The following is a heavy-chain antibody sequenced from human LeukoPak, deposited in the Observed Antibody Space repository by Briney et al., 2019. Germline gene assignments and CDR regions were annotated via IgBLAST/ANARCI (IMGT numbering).Heavy chain of an antibody. D-gene: IGHD3-16*01. CDR3: ARGGYYGLF. J-gene: IGHJ3*01. V-gene: IGHV4-34*01. CDR1: GGSFSGYY. CDR2: INHSGST. Sequence: SETLSLTCAVYGGSFSGYYWSWIRQPPGKGLEWIGEINHSGSTNYNPSLKSRVTISADTSKNQFSLKLSSVTAVDTAVYYCARGGYYGLFWGQGTMVTVSS.